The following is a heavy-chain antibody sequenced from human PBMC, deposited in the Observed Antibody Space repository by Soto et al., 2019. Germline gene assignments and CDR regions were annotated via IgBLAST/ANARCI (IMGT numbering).Heavy chain of an antibody. Sequence: ASVKVCCKASGYSFASYGISWVRQAPGQGLEWMGWISAYNGNTNYAQKLQGRVTMTTDTSTSTAYMELRSLRSDDTAVYYCARETYYYGSGSYGYYGMDVWGQ. D-gene: IGHD3-10*01. CDR1: GYSFASYG. CDR2: ISAYNGNT. J-gene: IGHJ6*02. V-gene: IGHV1-18*01. CDR3: ARETYYYGSGSYGYYGMDV.